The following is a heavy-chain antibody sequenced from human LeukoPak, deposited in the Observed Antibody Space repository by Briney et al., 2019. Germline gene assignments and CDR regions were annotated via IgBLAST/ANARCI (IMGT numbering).Heavy chain of an antibody. J-gene: IGHJ4*02. V-gene: IGHV3-33*01. Sequence: GRSLRLSGAGSGFTFGGYGMHWFRQTPGKGLEWVAVIAYDGSRAFYADSVKGRLTISRDNSKNTMSVQMDDLRAEDTAVYYCTRYNNDHFDYWGQGTLVTVSS. D-gene: IGHD1-14*01. CDR3: TRYNNDHFDY. CDR1: GFTFGGYG. CDR2: IAYDGSRA.